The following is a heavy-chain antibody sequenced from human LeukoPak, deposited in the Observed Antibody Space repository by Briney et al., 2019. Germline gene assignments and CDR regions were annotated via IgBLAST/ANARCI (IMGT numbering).Heavy chain of an antibody. V-gene: IGHV4-31*03. D-gene: IGHD5-18*01. CDR1: GGSISSGGYY. CDR3: ARVRGYSYEVWE. J-gene: IGHJ4*02. Sequence: SETLSLTCTVSGGSISSGGYYWSWIRQHPGKGLEWIGYIYYSGSTYYNPSLKSRVTISVDTSKNQFSLKLSSVTAADTAVYYCARVRGYSYEVWEWGQGTLVTVSS. CDR2: IYYSGST.